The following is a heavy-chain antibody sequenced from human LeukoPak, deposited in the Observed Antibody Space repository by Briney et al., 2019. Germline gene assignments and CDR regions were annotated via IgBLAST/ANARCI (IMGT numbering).Heavy chain of an antibody. D-gene: IGHD2-21*02. Sequence: GGSLRLSCAASGFTFSNAWMSWVRQAPGKGLEWVGRIKSKTDGGTTDYAAPVKGRFTISRDDSKNTLYLQMNSLQTEDTAVYYCPTDPGHIVVVTAILHDNWGQGPLFTVPS. CDR3: PTDPGHIVVVTAILHDN. V-gene: IGHV3-15*01. CDR1: GFTFSNAW. J-gene: IGHJ4*02. CDR2: IKSKTDGGTT.